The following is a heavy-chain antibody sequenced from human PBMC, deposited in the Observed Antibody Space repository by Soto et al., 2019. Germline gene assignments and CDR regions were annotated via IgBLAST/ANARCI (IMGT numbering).Heavy chain of an antibody. CDR3: AREAGYCSRTSCYRRAFDT. CDR1: GFTFSGHW. J-gene: IGHJ3*02. CDR2: INTDGSSS. V-gene: IGHV3-74*03. D-gene: IGHD2-2*01. Sequence: EVQLVESGGDLVQPGGSLRLSCAASGFTFSGHWMHWVRQVPGKGLEWVSRINTDGSSSAYADSVKGRFTISRDNAKNTLYLQMKGLRAKDTAVYYCAREAGYCSRTSCYRRAFDTWGQGTTVTVSS.